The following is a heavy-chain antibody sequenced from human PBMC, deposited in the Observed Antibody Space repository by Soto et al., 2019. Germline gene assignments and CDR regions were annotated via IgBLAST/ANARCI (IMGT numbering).Heavy chain of an antibody. J-gene: IGHJ3*02. CDR1: GFTFSSYG. D-gene: IGHD2-21*02. CDR2: ISYDGSNK. Sequence: PGGSLRLSCAASGFTFSSYGMHWVRQAPGKGLEWVAVISYDGSNKYYADSVKGRFTISRDNSKNTLYLQMNSLRAEDTAVYYCAKDFAYCGGDCYSQDHAFDIWGQGTMVTVSS. V-gene: IGHV3-30*18. CDR3: AKDFAYCGGDCYSQDHAFDI.